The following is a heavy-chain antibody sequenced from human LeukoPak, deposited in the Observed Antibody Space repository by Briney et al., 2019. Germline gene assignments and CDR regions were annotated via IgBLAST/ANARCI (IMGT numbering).Heavy chain of an antibody. D-gene: IGHD2-2*01. J-gene: IGHJ6*04. V-gene: IGHV4-34*01. CDR2: INHSGST. CDR1: GGSFSGYY. CDR3: ARKAVMEYKLRKYGMDV. Sequence: SETLSLTCAVYGGSFSGYYWSWIRQPPGKGLGWIGEINHSGSTNYNPSLKSRVTILVDTSKTQFSLKLRSVTAADTAVYYCARKAVMEYKLRKYGMDVWGKGTTVTVSS.